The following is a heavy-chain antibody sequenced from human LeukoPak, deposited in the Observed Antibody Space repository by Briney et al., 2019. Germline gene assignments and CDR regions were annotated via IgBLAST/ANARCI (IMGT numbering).Heavy chain of an antibody. CDR1: GGSISSSSYY. J-gene: IGHJ4*02. CDR2: IYYSGST. V-gene: IGHV4-39*07. CDR3: ALRRITIFGVVTGDDY. D-gene: IGHD3-3*01. Sequence: SETLSLTCTVSGGSISSSSYYWGWIRQPPGKGLEWIGSIYYSGSTYYNPSLKSRVTISVDTSKNQFSLKLSSVTAADTAVYYCALRRITIFGVVTGDDYWGQGTLVTVSS.